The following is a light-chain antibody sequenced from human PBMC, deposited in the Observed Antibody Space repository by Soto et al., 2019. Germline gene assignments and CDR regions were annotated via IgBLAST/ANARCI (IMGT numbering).Light chain of an antibody. CDR3: MQALQTPT. CDR2: LGS. V-gene: IGKV2-28*01. CDR1: QSLLHSNGCNY. Sequence: IVMTQSPLSLPVTPGEPASISCRSSQSLLHSNGCNYLDWYLQKPGQSPQLLIYLGSNRASGVPERFSGSGSGTDFTLKISRVEAEDVWVYYCMQALQTPTFGQGTKVEIK. J-gene: IGKJ1*01.